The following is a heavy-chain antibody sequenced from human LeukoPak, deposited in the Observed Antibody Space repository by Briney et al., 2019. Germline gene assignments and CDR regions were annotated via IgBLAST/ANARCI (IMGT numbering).Heavy chain of an antibody. J-gene: IGHJ4*02. V-gene: IGHV4-39*07. D-gene: IGHD5-24*01. CDR3: ARDLRGGDGYNHEANFDY. CDR2: IYYSGST. CDR1: GGSISSSSYY. Sequence: SETLSLTCAVSGGSISSSSYYWGWIRQPPGKGLEWIGSIYYSGSTYYNPSLKSRVTISVDTSKNQFSLKLSSVTAADTAVYYCARDLRGGDGYNHEANFDYWGQGTLVTVSS.